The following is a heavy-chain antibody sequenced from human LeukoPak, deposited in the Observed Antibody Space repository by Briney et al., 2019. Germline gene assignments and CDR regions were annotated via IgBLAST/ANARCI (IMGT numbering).Heavy chain of an antibody. V-gene: IGHV3-21*04. Sequence: GGSLRVSCAASGFSFSNYSMNWVRQAPGKGLEWVSSISSSSSYIYYADSLKGRFTISRDNAKSSLFLQMNSLRAEDTAVYYCARGGQYNWNYGSYFDYWGQGTLVTVSS. D-gene: IGHD1-7*01. CDR2: ISSSSSYI. CDR1: GFSFSNYS. CDR3: ARGGQYNWNYGSYFDY. J-gene: IGHJ4*02.